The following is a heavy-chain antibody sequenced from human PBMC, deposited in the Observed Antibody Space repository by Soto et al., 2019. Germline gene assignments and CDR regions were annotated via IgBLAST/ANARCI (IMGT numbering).Heavy chain of an antibody. CDR2: ISPSASDT. D-gene: IGHD5-18*01. V-gene: IGHV3-23*01. Sequence: GGSLRLSCAASGFSFSTSSMAWVRQPPGKGLKWVSAISPSASDTLYADSVKGWFTISRDNSQNTLFLQMTSLRADDTAVYYCAKGGYTFAYEWGQGALVTVSS. CDR1: GFSFSTSS. J-gene: IGHJ4*02. CDR3: AKGGYTFAYE.